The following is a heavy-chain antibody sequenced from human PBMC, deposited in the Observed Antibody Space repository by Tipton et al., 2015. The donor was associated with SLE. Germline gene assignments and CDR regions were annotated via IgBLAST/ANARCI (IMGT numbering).Heavy chain of an antibody. CDR1: GFTLSSYE. D-gene: IGHD2-15*01. Sequence: SLRLSCEASGFTLSSYEMNWVRQAPGKGLEWVSYISNSGAVIYYADSVKGRFTISRDNAKTSVYLQMNSLRVEDTAVYYCAKGPLCSGGRCPRDYYYYYMDVWGKGTTVTVSS. V-gene: IGHV3-48*03. J-gene: IGHJ6*03. CDR2: ISNSGAVI. CDR3: AKGPLCSGGRCPRDYYYYYMDV.